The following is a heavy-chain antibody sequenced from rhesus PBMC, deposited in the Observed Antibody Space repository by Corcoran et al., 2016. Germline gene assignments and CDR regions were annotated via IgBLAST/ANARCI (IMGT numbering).Heavy chain of an antibody. CDR2: IYGSSGST. Sequence: QVQLQESGPGVVKPSETLSLTCAVSGGSISSGYDWSWIRQPQGKGLELIGYIYGSSGSTKYNPALKNRVNISKDASRNQFSLKLSYVTAADTAVYYCARKNSGWYYFDYWGQGVLVTVSS. D-gene: IGHD6-31*01. V-gene: IGHV4-76*01. J-gene: IGHJ4*01. CDR3: ARKNSGWYYFDY. CDR1: GGSISSGYD.